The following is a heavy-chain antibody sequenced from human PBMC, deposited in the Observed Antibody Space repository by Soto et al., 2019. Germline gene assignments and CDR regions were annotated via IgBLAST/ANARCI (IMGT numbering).Heavy chain of an antibody. CDR3: AKDADYYDSSGQNDY. D-gene: IGHD3-22*01. J-gene: IGHJ4*02. CDR2: ISGSGGST. Sequence: GGSLSLSCAASGFTFSSYAMSWVRQAPGKGLEWVSAISGSGGSTYYADSVKGRFTISRDNSKNTLYLQMNSLRAEDTAVYYCAKDADYYDSSGQNDYWGQGTLVTVSS. CDR1: GFTFSSYA. V-gene: IGHV3-23*01.